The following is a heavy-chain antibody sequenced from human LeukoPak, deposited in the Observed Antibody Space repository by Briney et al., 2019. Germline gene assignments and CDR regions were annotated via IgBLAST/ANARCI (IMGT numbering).Heavy chain of an antibody. CDR3: ARDFPSGGMDV. V-gene: IGHV3-33*01. D-gene: IGHD3-3*01. Sequence: GGSLRLSCAASGFTFSSYGMHWVRRAPGKGLEWVAVIWYDGSNKYYADSVKGRFTISRDNSKNTLYLQVNSLRAEDTAVYYCARDFPSGGMDVWGQGTTVTVSS. CDR2: IWYDGSNK. CDR1: GFTFSSYG. J-gene: IGHJ6*02.